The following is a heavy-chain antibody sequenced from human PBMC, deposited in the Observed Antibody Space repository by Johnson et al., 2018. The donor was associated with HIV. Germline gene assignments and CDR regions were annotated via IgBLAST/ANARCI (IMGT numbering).Heavy chain of an antibody. V-gene: IGHV3-7*03. D-gene: IGHD2-21*01. Sequence: MQLVESGGGLVQPGGSLRLSCAASGFTFSSYWMSWVRQAPGKGLEWVANIKQDGSEKYYVDSVKGRFTISRDNAKNSLYLQMNSLRAEDTALYYCARERRAGVKGAFNIWGQGTMVTVSS. CDR3: ARERRAGVKGAFNI. CDR1: GFTFSSYW. CDR2: IKQDGSEK. J-gene: IGHJ3*02.